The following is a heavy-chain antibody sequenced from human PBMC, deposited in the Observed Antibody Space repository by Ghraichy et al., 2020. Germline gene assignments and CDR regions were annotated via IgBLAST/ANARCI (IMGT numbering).Heavy chain of an antibody. CDR2: ISNSASYI. J-gene: IGHJ6*02. V-gene: IGHV3-21*01. D-gene: IGHD1-14*01. Sequence: GESLNISCVASGFTFSSYGMIWVRQAPGKGLDWVSSISNSASYIYNADSVKGRFTISRDNAKNSLNLQMDSLRADDTAIYYCARVMMNRELTITMTYNYYAIDVWGQGTTVTVSS. CDR1: GFTFSSYG. CDR3: ARVMMNRELTITMTYNYYAIDV.